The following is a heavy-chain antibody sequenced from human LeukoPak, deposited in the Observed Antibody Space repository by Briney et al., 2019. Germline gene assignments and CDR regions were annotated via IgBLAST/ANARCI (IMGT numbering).Heavy chain of an antibody. CDR3: ARAQRITIFGVVIPDAFDI. CDR2: INPSGGST. V-gene: IGHV1-46*01. D-gene: IGHD3-3*01. J-gene: IGHJ3*02. Sequence: GASVKVSCKASGYTFTSYYMHWVRQAPGQGLEWMGIINPSGGSTSYAQKFQGRVTMTRDTSTSTVYMELSSLRSEDTAVYYCARAQRITIFGVVIPDAFDIWGQGTMVTVSS. CDR1: GYTFTSYY.